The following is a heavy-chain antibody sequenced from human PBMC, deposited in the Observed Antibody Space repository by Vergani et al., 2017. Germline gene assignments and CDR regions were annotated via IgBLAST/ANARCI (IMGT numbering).Heavy chain of an antibody. V-gene: IGHV3-23*01. CDR1: GFTFSTYA. D-gene: IGHD6-13*01. Sequence: EVQLLESGGGLVQPGGSLRLSCAASGFTFSTYAMSWVRQAPGKGLDWVSAIRGSGGSTYYADSVKGRFTISRDNSKITLYLQMNSLRAEDTAVYYCANIAAAGIDYWGQGTLVTVSS. J-gene: IGHJ4*02. CDR3: ANIAAAGIDY. CDR2: IRGSGGST.